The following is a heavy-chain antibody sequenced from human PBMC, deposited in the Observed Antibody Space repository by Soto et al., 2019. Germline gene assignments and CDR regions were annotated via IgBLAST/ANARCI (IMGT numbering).Heavy chain of an antibody. J-gene: IGHJ4*02. CDR3: ARGSDYGRY. CDR2: IFYSGSP. D-gene: IGHD4-17*01. V-gene: IGHV4-59*01. Sequence: PSETLSLTCTVSGGSINKYYWSWIRQPPGKRVEWIGYIFYSGSPTYNPSLKSRVTMSVDTSKNQFSLNLRSVTAADTAVYYCARGSDYGRYWGQGTLVTVSS. CDR1: GGSINKYY.